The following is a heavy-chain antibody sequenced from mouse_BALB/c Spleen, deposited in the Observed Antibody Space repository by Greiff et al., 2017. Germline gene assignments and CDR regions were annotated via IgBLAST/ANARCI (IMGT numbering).Heavy chain of an antibody. D-gene: IGHD2-4*01. J-gene: IGHJ3*01. CDR1: GYTFTSYW. Sequence: LQQPGSELVRPGASVTLSCKASGYTFTSYWMHWVKQRPGQGLEWIGNIYPGSGSTNSDEKFKSKGTLTVDTSSSAAYMHLSSLTSEDSAVYYSTRPSTMIKTEFAYWGQGTLVTVSA. V-gene: IGHV1S22*01. CDR3: TRPSTMIKTEFAY. CDR2: IYPGSGST.